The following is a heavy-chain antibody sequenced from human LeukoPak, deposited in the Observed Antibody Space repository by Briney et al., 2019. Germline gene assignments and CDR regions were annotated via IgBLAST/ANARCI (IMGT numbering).Heavy chain of an antibody. CDR3: AKGATIIGAVISQSNWFDH. J-gene: IGHJ5*02. CDR2: ISGSGDNT. CDR1: GFTFSSHA. V-gene: IGHV3-23*01. D-gene: IGHD3-3*01. Sequence: QPGGSLRLSCAASGFTFSSHAMTWVRQAPGKGLEWASTISGSGDNTYYADSVKGRFTISRDNSKNTLYLQMNSLRAEDTAVYYCAKGATIIGAVISQSNWFDHWGQGTLVTVSS.